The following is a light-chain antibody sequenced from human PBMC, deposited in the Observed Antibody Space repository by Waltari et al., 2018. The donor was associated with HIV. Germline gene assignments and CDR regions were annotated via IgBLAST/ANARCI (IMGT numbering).Light chain of an antibody. CDR1: TSAVDSYNY. CDR2: YVT. J-gene: IGLJ3*02. Sequence: QSALTQPASVSGSPGQSHTISCTCITSAVDSYNYACWYQHHPGNAPKLMIYYVTHRPSGVSNRFSSSKSGNTASLTISGLQAEDEADYYCSSYTSSSWVFGGGTKLTVL. CDR3: SSYTSSSWV. V-gene: IGLV2-14*03.